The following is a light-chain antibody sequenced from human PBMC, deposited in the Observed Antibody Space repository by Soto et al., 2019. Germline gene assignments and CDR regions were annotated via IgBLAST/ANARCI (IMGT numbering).Light chain of an antibody. CDR3: QSYDSSNHWV. J-gene: IGLJ3*02. V-gene: IGLV6-57*03. Sequence: NFILTQPHSVSESPGKTVTISCTRSSGSIASNYVQWYQQRPGSAPTTVIYEDNQRPSGVPDRFSGSIDSSSNSASLTISGLKTEDEADYYYQSYDSSNHWVFGGGTKLTVL. CDR2: EDN. CDR1: SGSIASNY.